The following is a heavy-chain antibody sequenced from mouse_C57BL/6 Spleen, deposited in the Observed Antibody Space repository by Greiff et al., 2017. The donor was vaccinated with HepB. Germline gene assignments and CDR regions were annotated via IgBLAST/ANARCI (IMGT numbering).Heavy chain of an antibody. J-gene: IGHJ2*01. Sequence: VMLVESGAELVKPGASVKISCKASGYAFSSYWMNWVKQRPGKGLEWIGQIYPGDGDTNYNGKFKGKATLTADKSSSTAYMQLSSLTSEDSAVYFCAKIYYGNYGGFDYWGQGTTLTVSS. D-gene: IGHD2-1*01. CDR2: IYPGDGDT. V-gene: IGHV1-80*01. CDR1: GYAFSSYW. CDR3: AKIYYGNYGGFDY.